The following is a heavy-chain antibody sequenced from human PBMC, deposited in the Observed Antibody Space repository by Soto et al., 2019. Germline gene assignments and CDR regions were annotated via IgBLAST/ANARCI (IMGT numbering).Heavy chain of an antibody. V-gene: IGHV3-23*01. Sequence: PWGSLRLSCAASGFTFNKFPLPRVRGAPGKGLEWVSTISVSCGTTHYADSVKGRFTSSRDNSKKTVYLQMHSLRAEDTAVYYCAKGLYYYDSSGYRLFDYWGQGTLVTVSS. CDR3: AKGLYYYDSSGYRLFDY. CDR2: ISVSCGTT. J-gene: IGHJ4*02. D-gene: IGHD3-22*01. CDR1: GFTFNKFP.